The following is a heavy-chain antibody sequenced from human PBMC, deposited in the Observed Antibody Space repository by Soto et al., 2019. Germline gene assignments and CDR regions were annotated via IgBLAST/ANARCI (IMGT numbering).Heavy chain of an antibody. CDR1: GFPVAIIA. CDR2: ISPRGDNI. V-gene: IGHV3-48*02. Sequence: PXRFLGRSVVGCGFPVAIIADNWARQSPGKGLEWISYISPRGDNIYYTESVKGRFTISRDNARNSLYLQMNSLRDEDAALYYCAKGINTNMGWPYYFGSWGQRVPVTVS. CDR3: AKGINTNMGWPYYFGS. D-gene: IGHD6-19*01. J-gene: IGHJ4*02.